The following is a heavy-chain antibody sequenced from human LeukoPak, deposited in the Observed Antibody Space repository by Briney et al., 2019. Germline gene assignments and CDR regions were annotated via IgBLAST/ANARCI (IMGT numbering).Heavy chain of an antibody. CDR2: INHSGST. J-gene: IGHJ1*01. CDR1: GGSFSGYY. V-gene: IGHV4-34*01. CDR3: ARGSSNYDILTGYNPIARYFQH. Sequence: SETLSLTCAVYGGSFSGYYWSWIRQPPGKGLEWIGEINHSGSTNYNPSLKSRVTISVDTSKHQFSLKLSSVTAADTAVYYCARGSSNYDILTGYNPIARYFQHWGQGTLVTVSS. D-gene: IGHD3-9*01.